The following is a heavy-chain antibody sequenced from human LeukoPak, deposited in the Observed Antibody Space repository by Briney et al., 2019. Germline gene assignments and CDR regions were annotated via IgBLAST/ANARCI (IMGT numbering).Heavy chain of an antibody. Sequence: GGSLRLSCAASGFTFSNYAINWVRQAPGKGLEWVSAISGSGGSTYYADSVKGRFTISRDNSKNTLYLQMNSLRAEDTAVYYCAKDLRSPSYDILPGPDSWGQETLVPVS. V-gene: IGHV3-23*01. CDR1: GFTFSNYA. J-gene: IGHJ5*01. CDR3: AKDLRSPSYDILPGPDS. D-gene: IGHD3-9*01. CDR2: ISGSGGST.